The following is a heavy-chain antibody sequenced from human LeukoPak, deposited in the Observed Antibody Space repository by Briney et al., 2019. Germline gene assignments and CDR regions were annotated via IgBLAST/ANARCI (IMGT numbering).Heavy chain of an antibody. Sequence: GGSLRLSCAASGFTFSSYSTDWVRQAPGKGLEWVSSISGSSSYIYYADSVKGRFSISRDNAKNSLYLQMNSLRAEDTAVYYCARDLLGWELHYFDYWGQGTLVTVSS. D-gene: IGHD1-26*01. CDR1: GFTFSSYS. J-gene: IGHJ4*02. V-gene: IGHV3-21*01. CDR3: ARDLLGWELHYFDY. CDR2: ISGSSSYI.